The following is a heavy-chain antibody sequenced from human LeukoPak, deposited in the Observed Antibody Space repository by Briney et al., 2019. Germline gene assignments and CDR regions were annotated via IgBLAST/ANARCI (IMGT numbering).Heavy chain of an antibody. CDR1: GFTFSSYA. Sequence: GGSLRLSCAASGFTFSSYAMGWVRQAPGKGLEWVASIKQDGSEKYYVDSVKGRFSISRDNAKNSLHLQMNSLRAEDTAVYYCARDHTVDGLVFDYWGQGILVTVSS. V-gene: IGHV3-7*01. CDR2: IKQDGSEK. D-gene: IGHD6-19*01. J-gene: IGHJ4*02. CDR3: ARDHTVDGLVFDY.